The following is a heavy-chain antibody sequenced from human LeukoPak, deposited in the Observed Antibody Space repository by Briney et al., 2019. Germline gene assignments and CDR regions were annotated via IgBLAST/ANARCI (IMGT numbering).Heavy chain of an antibody. Sequence: KASETLSLTCTVSGGSISSYYWSWIRQPPGKGLEWIGYIYYSGSTNYNPSLKSRVTMSVDTSKNQFSLKLSSVTAADTAVYYCARGAYIYDTSGRNGFDIWGQGTMVTVSS. CDR2: IYYSGST. CDR3: ARGAYIYDTSGRNGFDI. D-gene: IGHD3-22*01. V-gene: IGHV4-59*12. J-gene: IGHJ3*02. CDR1: GGSISSYY.